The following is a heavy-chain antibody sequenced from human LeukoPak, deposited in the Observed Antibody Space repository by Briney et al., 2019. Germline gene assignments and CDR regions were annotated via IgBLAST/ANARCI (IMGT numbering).Heavy chain of an antibody. Sequence: PSETLSLTCTVSGGSISSYYWSWIRQPAGKGLEWIGRIYTSGSTNYNPSLKSRVTMSVDTSKNQFSLKLSSVTAADTAVYYCARGLSGIGRGLVLFGAFDIWGQGTMVTVSS. CDR2: IYTSGST. CDR1: GGSISSYY. V-gene: IGHV4-4*07. J-gene: IGHJ3*02. D-gene: IGHD6-19*01. CDR3: ARGLSGIGRGLVLFGAFDI.